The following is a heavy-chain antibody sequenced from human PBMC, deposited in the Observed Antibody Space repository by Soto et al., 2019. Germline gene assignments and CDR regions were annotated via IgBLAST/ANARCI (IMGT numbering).Heavy chain of an antibody. J-gene: IGHJ4*02. CDR1: GGTFSSYA. V-gene: IGHV1-69*13. CDR3: ARMGTYYYDSSGYYYPN. CDR2: IIPIFGTA. D-gene: IGHD3-22*01. Sequence: SVKVSCKASGGTFSSYAISWVRQAPGQGLEWMGGIIPIFGTANYAQKFQGRVTITADESTSTAYMELSSLRSEDTAVYYCARMGTYYYDSSGYYYPNWGQGTLVTVSS.